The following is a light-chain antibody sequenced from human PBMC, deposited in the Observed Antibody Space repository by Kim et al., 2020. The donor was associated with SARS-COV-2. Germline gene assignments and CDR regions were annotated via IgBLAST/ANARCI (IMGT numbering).Light chain of an antibody. V-gene: IGKV1-6*01. CDR3: LQDYTYPRT. J-gene: IGKJ1*01. CDR1: QGIGID. CDR2: AAS. Sequence: ASVGDRVTITCRASQGIGIDLGWYQQKPGKAPDLLIYAASTLQSGVSARFSGSGSGTDFTLTISSLQPEDSATYYCLQDYTYPRTFGQGTKVDIK.